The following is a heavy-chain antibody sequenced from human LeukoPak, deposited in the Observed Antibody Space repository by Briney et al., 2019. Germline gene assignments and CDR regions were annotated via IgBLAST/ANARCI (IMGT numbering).Heavy chain of an antibody. V-gene: IGHV3-49*04. J-gene: IGHJ4*02. CDR3: TTGLLRYFDWFPSFDY. Sequence: PGGSLGLSCTASGFTFGDYAMSWVRQAPGKGLEWVGFIRSKAYGGTTEYAASVKGRFTISRDDSKSIAYLRMNSLKTEDTAVYYCTTGLLRYFDWFPSFDYWGQGTLVTVSS. CDR2: IRSKAYGGTT. CDR1: GFTFGDYA. D-gene: IGHD3-9*01.